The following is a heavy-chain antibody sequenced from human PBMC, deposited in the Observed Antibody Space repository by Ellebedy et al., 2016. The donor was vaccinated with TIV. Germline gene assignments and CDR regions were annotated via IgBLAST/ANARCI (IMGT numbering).Heavy chain of an antibody. Sequence: GGSLRLXCVASGFNFEAYAMHWVRQAPGTGLEWVSSVNWNSGHIAYADSVRGRFTISRDNANNSLYLQMNSLSAEYTALYYCAKDRSISGFAMYCFDSWGQGIPVTVSS. CDR2: VNWNSGHI. V-gene: IGHV3-9*01. CDR1: GFNFEAYA. J-gene: IGHJ5*01. CDR3: AKDRSISGFAMYCFDS. D-gene: IGHD1-20*01.